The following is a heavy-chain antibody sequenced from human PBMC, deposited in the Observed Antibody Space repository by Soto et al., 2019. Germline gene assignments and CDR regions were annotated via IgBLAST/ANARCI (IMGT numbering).Heavy chain of an antibody. Sequence: GGSLRLSCAASGFAFRDFAMIWVRQAPGKGLEWVSAITGSGSSTYNADSVKGRFSISRDNSKNTMYLQMNSLRAEDTAVYYCAREKGEYSSFSGIGHSHYGTLFWCKG. CDR3: AREKGEYSSFSGIGHSHYGTLF. CDR1: GFAFRDFA. J-gene: IGHJ6*04. D-gene: IGHD6-6*01. V-gene: IGHV3-23*01. CDR2: ITGSGSST.